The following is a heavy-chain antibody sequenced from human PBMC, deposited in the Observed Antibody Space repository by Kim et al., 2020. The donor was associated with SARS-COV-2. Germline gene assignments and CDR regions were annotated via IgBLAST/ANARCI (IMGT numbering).Heavy chain of an antibody. CDR1: GGSISRGGYY. J-gene: IGHJ5*02. V-gene: IGHV4-31*03. Sequence: SETLSLTCNVSGGSISRGGYYWSWIRQHPGKGLEWIGYIYYSGSTYYNPSLKSRVTISVDTSKKQFFLKLSSVTAADTAVYYCVREALSSGWFDPWGQETLVTVSS. D-gene: IGHD2-15*01. CDR3: VREALSSGWFDP. CDR2: IYYSGST.